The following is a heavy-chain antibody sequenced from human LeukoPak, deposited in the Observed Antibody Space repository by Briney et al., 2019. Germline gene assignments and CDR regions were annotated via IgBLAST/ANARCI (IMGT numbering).Heavy chain of an antibody. V-gene: IGHV3-30-3*01. Sequence: PGGSLRLSCAASGFTFSSYAMHWVRQAPGEGLEWVAVISYDGSNKYYADSVKGRFTISRDDSKNTLYLQMNSLRAEDTAVYYCASQYTGNYFGFDYWGQGTLVTVSS. CDR2: ISYDGSNK. D-gene: IGHD1-26*01. CDR3: ASQYTGNYFGFDY. CDR1: GFTFSSYA. J-gene: IGHJ4*02.